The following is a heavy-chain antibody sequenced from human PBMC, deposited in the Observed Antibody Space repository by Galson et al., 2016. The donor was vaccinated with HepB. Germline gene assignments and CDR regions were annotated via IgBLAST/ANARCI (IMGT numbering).Heavy chain of an antibody. CDR1: GGTFSGYA. CDR2: IIPIFGTA. Sequence: SVKVSCKASGGTFSGYAISWVRQAPGQGLEWMGGIIPIFGTANYAQKFQGRVTITADESTSTAYMELSSLRSEDTAVYYCARGRATSGAAFDIWGQGTMVTVSS. D-gene: IGHD1-26*01. V-gene: IGHV1-69*13. J-gene: IGHJ3*02. CDR3: ARGRATSGAAFDI.